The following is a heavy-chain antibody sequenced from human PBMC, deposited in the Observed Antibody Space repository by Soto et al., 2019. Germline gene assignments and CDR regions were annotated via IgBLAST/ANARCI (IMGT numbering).Heavy chain of an antibody. V-gene: IGHV4-31*03. CDR2: IYYSGST. J-gene: IGHJ6*02. D-gene: IGHD3-10*01. CDR1: GGSISSGGYY. CDR3: ASRITMVRGVDTEHYYYGMDV. Sequence: KPSETLSLTSTVSGGSISSGGYYWSWIRQHPGKGLEWIGYIYYSGSTYYNPSLKSRVTISVDTSKNQFSLKLGSVTAADTAVYYCASRITMVRGVDTEHYYYGMDVWGQGTTVTVSS.